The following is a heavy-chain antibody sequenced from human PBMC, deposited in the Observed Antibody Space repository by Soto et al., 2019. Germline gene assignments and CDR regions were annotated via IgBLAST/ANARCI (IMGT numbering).Heavy chain of an antibody. V-gene: IGHV1-2*04. CDR1: GYTFTGYY. CDR3: ARSPIAVAGTYWFYP. Sequence: ASVKVSCKASGYTFTGYYMHWVRQAPGQGLEWMGWINPNSGGTNYAQKFQGWVTMTRDTSISTAYMELSRLRSDDTAVYYCARSPIAVAGTYWFYPWGQGTLVTVSS. J-gene: IGHJ5*02. CDR2: INPNSGGT. D-gene: IGHD6-19*01.